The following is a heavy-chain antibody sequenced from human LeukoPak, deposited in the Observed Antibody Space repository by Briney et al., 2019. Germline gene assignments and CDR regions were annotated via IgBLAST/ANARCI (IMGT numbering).Heavy chain of an antibody. CDR3: ARAGTSSYGMDV. Sequence: GGSLRLSCAASGFTFSSYSMNWVRQAPGKRLEWVSSISSSSYIYYADSVKGRFTISRDNAKNSLYLQMNSLRAEGTAVYYCARAGTSSYGMDVGGQGTTVTVSS. CDR2: ISSSSYI. CDR1: GFTFSSYS. D-gene: IGHD1-1*01. J-gene: IGHJ6*02. V-gene: IGHV3-21*01.